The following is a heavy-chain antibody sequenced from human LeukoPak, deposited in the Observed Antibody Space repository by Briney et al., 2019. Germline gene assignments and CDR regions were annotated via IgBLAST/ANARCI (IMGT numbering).Heavy chain of an antibody. V-gene: IGHV3-30*02. CDR2: IRYDGSTN. D-gene: IGHD3-10*01. Sequence: TGGSLRLSCAASGFTFRNYDMHWVRQPPGKGLEWVAFIRYDGSTNYYAESVKGRFTISRDNSKNTLYLQMNSLRVEDTAVYYCAKGSQSSRPYYFDFWGQEILVTVSS. CDR1: GFTFRNYD. CDR3: AKGSQSSRPYYFDF. J-gene: IGHJ4*02.